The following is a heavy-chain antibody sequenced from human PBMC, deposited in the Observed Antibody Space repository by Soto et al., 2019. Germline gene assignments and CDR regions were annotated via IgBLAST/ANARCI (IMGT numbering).Heavy chain of an antibody. CDR1: GDSFTSIIYY. CDR2: ITNGGST. J-gene: IGHJ4*02. V-gene: IGHV4-39*07. CDR3: ARVILGIAARWYFDY. Sequence: SETLSLTCTVSGDSFTSIIYYWASIRQTPGRGLEWIGTITNGGSTNYNPSLKSRVTISVDTSKNQFSLKLSSVTAADTAVYYCARVILGIAARWYFDYWGQGTLVTVSX. D-gene: IGHD6-6*01.